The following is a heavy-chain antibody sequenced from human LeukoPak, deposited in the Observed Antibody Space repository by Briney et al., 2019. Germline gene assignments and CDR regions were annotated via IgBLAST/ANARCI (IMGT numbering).Heavy chain of an antibody. CDR3: ARAAAAGNFDY. CDR2: ISSSSYI. CDR1: GFTFSSYS. J-gene: IGHJ4*02. Sequence: PGGSLRLSCAASGFTFSSYSMNWVRQAPGKGLEWVSSISSSSYIYYADSVKGRFTISRDNAKNSLYLQMNSLRAEDTAVYYCARAAAAGNFDYWGQGTLVTVSS. D-gene: IGHD6-13*01. V-gene: IGHV3-21*01.